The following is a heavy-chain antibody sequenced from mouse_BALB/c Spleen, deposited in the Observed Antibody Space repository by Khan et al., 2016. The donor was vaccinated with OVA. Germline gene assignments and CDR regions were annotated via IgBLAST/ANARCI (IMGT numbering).Heavy chain of an antibody. D-gene: IGHD2-4*01. CDR2: ISYSGST. J-gene: IGHJ4*01. CDR3: ARGNYDGYAMDY. CDR1: GYSITSNYA. Sequence: VQLKESGPGLVKPSQSLSLTCPVTGYSITSNYAWNWIRQLPGNKLEWMGYISYSGSTSYNPSLKSRISITRDTSKNQFFLQLNSVTTEDAATYYCARGNYDGYAMDYWGQGTSVTGSS. V-gene: IGHV3-2*02.